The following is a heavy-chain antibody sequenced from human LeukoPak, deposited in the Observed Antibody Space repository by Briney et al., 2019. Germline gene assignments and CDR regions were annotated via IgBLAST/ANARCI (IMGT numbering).Heavy chain of an antibody. V-gene: IGHV3-43*02. CDR1: GFTFDDYA. Sequence: GGSLRLSCAASGFTFDDYAMLWVRQAPGKGLEWVSLISGDGGSTYYADSVKGRFTISRDNSRNSLYLQMNSLRTEDTALYYCAKDTSGDYGGNQWGQGTLVTVPS. CDR2: ISGDGGST. J-gene: IGHJ4*02. D-gene: IGHD4-23*01. CDR3: AKDTSGDYGGNQ.